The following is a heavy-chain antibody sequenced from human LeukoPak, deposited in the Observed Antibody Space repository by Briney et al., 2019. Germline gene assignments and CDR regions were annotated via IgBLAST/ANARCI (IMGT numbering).Heavy chain of an antibody. V-gene: IGHV3-53*04. D-gene: IGHD3-10*01. CDR3: ASLWFGELPFDY. J-gene: IGHJ4*02. CDR2: IYSGGST. Sequence: PGGSLRLSCAASGFTFSSYAMSWVRQAPGKGLEWVSVIYSGGSTYYADSVKGRFTISRHNSKNTLYLQMNSLRAEDTAVYYCASLWFGELPFDYWGQGTLVTVSS. CDR1: GFTFSSYA.